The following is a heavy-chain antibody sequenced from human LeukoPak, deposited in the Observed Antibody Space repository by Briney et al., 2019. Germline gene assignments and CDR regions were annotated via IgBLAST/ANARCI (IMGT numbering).Heavy chain of an antibody. CDR3: VRGGAIVVVTATPNWFDP. CDR2: IYYGGST. V-gene: IGHV4-39*07. J-gene: IGHJ5*02. CDR1: GVSISNNDYD. D-gene: IGHD2-21*02. Sequence: AETLSLTCSVSGVSISNNDYDWGWIRPPPGKGLEWSGSIYYGGSTYYNPSLKSRVTISVDTSNHFSLKLSSVTAADTAVYYCVRGGAIVVVTATPNWFDPWGQGTLVTVSS.